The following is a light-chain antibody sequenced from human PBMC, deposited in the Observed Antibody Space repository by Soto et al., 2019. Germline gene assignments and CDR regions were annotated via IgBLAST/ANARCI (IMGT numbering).Light chain of an antibody. CDR3: CSYAGSSGYV. V-gene: IGLV2-23*01. J-gene: IGLJ1*01. CDR2: EGS. CDR1: SSDVGSYNL. Sequence: QSVLTQPASVSGSPGQSITISCTGTSSDVGSYNLVSWYQQHPGKAPKLTIYEGSKRPSGVSNRFSGSKSGNTASLTISGLQAEDEADYYCCSYAGSSGYVFGTGTKVTVL.